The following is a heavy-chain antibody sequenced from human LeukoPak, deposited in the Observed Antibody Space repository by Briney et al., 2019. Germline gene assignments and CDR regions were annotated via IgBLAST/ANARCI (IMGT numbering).Heavy chain of an antibody. J-gene: IGHJ4*02. D-gene: IGHD2-8*01. CDR3: ASDVLGDY. CDR1: GFTFSSYS. V-gene: IGHV3-30*03. Sequence: PGGSLRLSCAASGFTFSSYSMNWVRQAPGKGLEWVAVISYDGSNKYYADSVKGRFTISRDNSKNTLYLQMNSLRAEDTAVYYCASDVLGDYWGQGTLVTVSS. CDR2: ISYDGSNK.